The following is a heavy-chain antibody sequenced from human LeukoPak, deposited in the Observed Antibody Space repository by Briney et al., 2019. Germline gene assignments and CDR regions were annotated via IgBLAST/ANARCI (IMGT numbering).Heavy chain of an antibody. CDR2: ISGSGDNT. Sequence: GGSLRLSCVASGFTFSSYAMSWVRQVPGKGLEWVSVISGSGDNTYYADSVKGRFTISRDNSKNMLYLQMNSLRAEDTAVYYCAKWKYSNSGIDDYWGQGTLVTVSS. D-gene: IGHD6-6*01. CDR1: GFTFSSYA. V-gene: IGHV3-23*01. J-gene: IGHJ4*02. CDR3: AKWKYSNSGIDDY.